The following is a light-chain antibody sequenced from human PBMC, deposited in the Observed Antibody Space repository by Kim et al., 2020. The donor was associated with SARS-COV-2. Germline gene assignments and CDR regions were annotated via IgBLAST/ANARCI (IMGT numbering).Light chain of an antibody. CDR1: QGIGNY. J-gene: IGKJ2*03. CDR3: HQSYTTDS. Sequence: LSAYVGDRVTITCRASQGIGNYLNWYQQKSGQAPKVLIYAASSLQGGVPSRFSGSGSGTDFTLTISSLQPEDFATYYCHQSYTTDSFGQGTKLEI. V-gene: IGKV1-39*01. CDR2: AAS.